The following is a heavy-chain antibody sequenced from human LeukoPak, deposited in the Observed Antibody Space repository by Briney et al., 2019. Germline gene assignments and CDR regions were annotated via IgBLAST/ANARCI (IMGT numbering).Heavy chain of an antibody. D-gene: IGHD6-13*01. J-gene: IGHJ3*02. V-gene: IGHV1-8*03. CDR3: ARGGQQLSGDAFDI. CDR1: GYTFTSYD. CDR2: MNPNSGNT. Sequence: GASVKVSCKASGYTFTSYDINWVRQATGQGLEWMGWMNPNSGNTGYAQKFQGRVTITKNTSISTAYMELSSLRSEDTAVYYCARGGQQLSGDAFDIWGQGTMVTVSS.